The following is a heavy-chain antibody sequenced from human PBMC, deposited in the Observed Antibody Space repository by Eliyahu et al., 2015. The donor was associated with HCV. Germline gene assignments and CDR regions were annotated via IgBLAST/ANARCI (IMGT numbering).Heavy chain of an antibody. CDR2: IYYSGST. D-gene: IGHD1-26*01. V-gene: IGHV4-59*01. CDR3: ARGSSYVGSEVFDY. CDR1: GGSISSYY. Sequence: QVQLQESGPGLVKPSETLSLTCTVPGGSISSYYWXWIRQPPGKGLEWIGYIYYSGSTNYNPSLKSRVTISVDTSKNQFSLKLSSVTAADTAVYYCARGSSYVGSEVFDYWGQGTLVTVSS. J-gene: IGHJ4*02.